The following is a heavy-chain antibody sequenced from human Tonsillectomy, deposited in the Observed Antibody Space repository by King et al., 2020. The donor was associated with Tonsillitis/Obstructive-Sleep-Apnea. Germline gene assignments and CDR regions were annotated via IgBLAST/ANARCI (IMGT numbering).Heavy chain of an antibody. D-gene: IGHD2-2*01. CDR3: AKPKCPPGYCSSTTGSGNYYMDV. Sequence: VQLVESGGGLVQPGGSLRLSCAASGFTFSSYAMSWVRQAPGKGLEWVSDISGSGGSTYYADSVKGGFTISRDNSKNTLYLQMNSLRAEDTAVYYCAKPKCPPGYCSSTTGSGNYYMDVWGKGTTVTVSS. J-gene: IGHJ6*03. CDR1: GFTFSSYA. V-gene: IGHV3-23*04. CDR2: ISGSGGST.